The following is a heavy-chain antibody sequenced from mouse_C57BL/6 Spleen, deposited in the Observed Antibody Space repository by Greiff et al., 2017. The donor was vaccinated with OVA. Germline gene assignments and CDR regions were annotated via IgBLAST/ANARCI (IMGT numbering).Heavy chain of an antibody. CDR1: GFTFNTYA. J-gene: IGHJ2*01. D-gene: IGHD1-1*01. V-gene: IGHV10-3*01. CDR3: VRENYGHYFDY. CDR2: IRSKSSNYAT. Sequence: EVKLVESGGGLVQPKGSLKLSCAASGFTFNTYAMHWVRQAPGKGLEWVARIRSKSSNYATYYADSGKDRFTISRDYSQSMLYLQMNNLNTEDTAMYYCVRENYGHYFDYWGQGTTLTVSS.